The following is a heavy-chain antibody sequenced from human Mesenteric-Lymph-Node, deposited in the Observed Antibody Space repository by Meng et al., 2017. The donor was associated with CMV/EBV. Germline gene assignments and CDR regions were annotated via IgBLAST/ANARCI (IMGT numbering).Heavy chain of an antibody. CDR2: IRNKANSYTT. Sequence: GESLKISCAASGFTFSDHYMGWVRQAPGKGLEWVGRIRNKANSYTTEYAASVKGRFTISRDDSKNSLYLQMNSLKTEDTAVYYCALSLLRYYFDYWGQGTLVTVSS. D-gene: IGHD3-22*01. CDR1: GFTFSDHY. V-gene: IGHV3-72*01. J-gene: IGHJ4*02. CDR3: ALSLLRYYFDY.